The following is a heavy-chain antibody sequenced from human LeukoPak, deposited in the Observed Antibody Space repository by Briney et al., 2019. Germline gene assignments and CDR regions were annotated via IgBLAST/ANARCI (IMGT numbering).Heavy chain of an antibody. CDR3: ARDFDDVNGKYYDIPDY. V-gene: IGHV3-30*02. CDR2: IRFDGTRT. CDR1: GFGFSRYG. J-gene: IGHJ4*02. D-gene: IGHD3-9*01. Sequence: GGSLRLSCETSGFGFSRYGMHWVRQAPGKGLEWASFIRFDGTRTFYGDSVRGRFTISRGNSKNTLYLQLNSLRVDDTAVYYCARDFDDVNGKYYDIPDYWGQGILVTVSS.